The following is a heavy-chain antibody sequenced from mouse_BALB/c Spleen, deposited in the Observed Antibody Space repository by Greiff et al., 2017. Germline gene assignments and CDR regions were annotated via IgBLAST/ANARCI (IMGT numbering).Heavy chain of an antibody. CDR1: GFSLTSYG. D-gene: IGHD1-2*01. J-gene: IGHJ3*01. Sequence: QVQLKESGPGLVAPSQSLSITCTVSGFSLTSYGVHWVHQPPGKGLEWLGVIWAGGSTNYNSALMSRLSISKDNSKSQVFLKMNSLQTDDTAMYYCAREGEITTARFAYWGQGTLVTVSA. CDR2: IWAGGST. V-gene: IGHV2-9*02. CDR3: AREGEITTARFAY.